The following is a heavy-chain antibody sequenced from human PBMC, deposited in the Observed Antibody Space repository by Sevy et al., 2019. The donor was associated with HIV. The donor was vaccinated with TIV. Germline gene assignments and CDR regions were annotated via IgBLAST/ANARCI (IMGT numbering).Heavy chain of an antibody. Sequence: ASVKVSCKASGYTFTGYYMHWVRQAPGQGLEWMGRINPNSGGTNYAQKFQGRVTMTRDTSISTAYMELSRLRSDDTAGYYCARDNIGDYDGGNWFDPWGQGTLVTVSS. CDR3: ARDNIGDYDGGNWFDP. CDR2: INPNSGGT. J-gene: IGHJ5*02. V-gene: IGHV1-2*06. D-gene: IGHD4-17*01. CDR1: GYTFTGYY.